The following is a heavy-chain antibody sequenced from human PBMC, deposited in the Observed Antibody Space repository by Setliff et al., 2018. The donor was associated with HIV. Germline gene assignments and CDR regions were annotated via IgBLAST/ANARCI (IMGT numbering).Heavy chain of an antibody. CDR1: GGPFTSA. CDR3: ASDSPAARFEELEDHYYYFMDV. Sequence: SVKVSCTASGGPFTSAFNWVRQVPGQGLEWMGGIIPIFGTANYAQNFGGRVTITADQSTTTSYLQLNSLRFEDTAIYYCASDSPAARFEELEDHYYYFMDVWGKGTTVTVSS. CDR2: IIPIFGTA. J-gene: IGHJ6*03. V-gene: IGHV1-69*13. D-gene: IGHD3-10*01.